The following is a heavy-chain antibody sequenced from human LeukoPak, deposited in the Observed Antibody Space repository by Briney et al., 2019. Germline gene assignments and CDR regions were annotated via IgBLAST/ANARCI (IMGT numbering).Heavy chain of an antibody. V-gene: IGHV1-69*11. CDR1: GRGFTGLA. Sequence: SVKVSCKASGRGFTGLAVTWLRHVPGQGFEWMGRIIPIIDATHYEQKFQDRVTINADESTSTAYMELHSLRSEDTAVYFCASSLLRMADLLPSHFDYWGQGTLVTVSS. CDR2: IIPIIDAT. J-gene: IGHJ4*02. CDR3: ASSLLRMADLLPSHFDY. D-gene: IGHD3-10*01.